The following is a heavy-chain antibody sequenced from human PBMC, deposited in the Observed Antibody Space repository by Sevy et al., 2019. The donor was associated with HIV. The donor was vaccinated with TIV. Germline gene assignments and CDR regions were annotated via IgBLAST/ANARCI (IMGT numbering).Heavy chain of an antibody. V-gene: IGHV4-34*01. CDR1: GGSFSGYY. CDR2: INHSGST. Sequence: SETLSLTCAVYGGSFSGYYWSWIRQPPGKGLEWIGEINHSGSTNYNPSLKSRVTISVDTSKNQFSLKLSSVTAADTAVYYCARHGSWSFYFDYWGQGILVTVSS. CDR3: ARHGSWSFYFDY. D-gene: IGHD6-13*01. J-gene: IGHJ4*02.